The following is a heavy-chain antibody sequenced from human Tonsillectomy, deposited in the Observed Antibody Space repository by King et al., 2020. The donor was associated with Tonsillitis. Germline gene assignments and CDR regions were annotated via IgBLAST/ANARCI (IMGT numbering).Heavy chain of an antibody. D-gene: IGHD1-1*01. CDR1: GVSITSYS. J-gene: IGHJ4*02. CDR3: ARHGYGGYFDY. CDR2: FYYNWSS. V-gene: IGHV4-59*08. Sequence: QLQESGPGLVKPSETLSLTCTVSGVSITSYSWSWIRQPPGQGLEWIGFFYYNWSSNYNPSLKSRVTLSVDTSKNQFSLRLSSVTAADTAVYYCARHGYGGYFDYWGQGALVTVSS.